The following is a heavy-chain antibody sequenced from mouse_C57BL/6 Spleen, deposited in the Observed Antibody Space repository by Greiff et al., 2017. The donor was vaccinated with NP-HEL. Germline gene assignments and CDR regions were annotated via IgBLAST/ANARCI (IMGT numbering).Heavy chain of an antibody. CDR1: GYTFTGYW. J-gene: IGHJ1*03. Sequence: VKLLESGAELMKPGASVKLSCKATGYTFTGYWIEWVKQRPGHGLEWIGEILPGSGSTNYNEKFKGKATFTADTSSNTAYMQLSSLTTEDSAIYYWARERSSTVVATRYFDVWGTGTTVTVSS. CDR2: ILPGSGST. CDR3: ARERSSTVVATRYFDV. V-gene: IGHV1-9*01. D-gene: IGHD1-1*01.